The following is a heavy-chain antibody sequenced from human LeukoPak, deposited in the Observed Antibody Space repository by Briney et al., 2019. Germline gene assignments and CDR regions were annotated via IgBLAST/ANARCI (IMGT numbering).Heavy chain of an antibody. Sequence: PSETRSLTCTVSGGSVNTHYWSWIRQPAGKGLEWLGRLYPNGDTNYKPSLNSRVTMSLDTSRNQLSLRLTSVTAADTAVYYCASAVAGPHWSFDVWGRGTLVTVSS. V-gene: IGHV4-4*07. D-gene: IGHD6-19*01. CDR1: GGSVNTHY. CDR3: ASAVAGPHWSFDV. J-gene: IGHJ2*01. CDR2: LYPNGDT.